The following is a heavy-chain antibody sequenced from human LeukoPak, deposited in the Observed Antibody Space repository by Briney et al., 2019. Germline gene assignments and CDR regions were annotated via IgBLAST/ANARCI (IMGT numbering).Heavy chain of an antibody. V-gene: IGHV3-23*01. D-gene: IGHD2-15*01. J-gene: IGHJ4*02. CDR1: GFTFSSYA. CDR2: ISGSGGGT. CDR3: AKSRGVVIPASTLDY. Sequence: GGSLRLSCAASGFTFSSYAMSWVRQAPGKGLEWVSGISGSGGGTFYADSVKGRFSISRGNSKNTLYLQMNSLRAEDTAVYYCAKSRGVVIPASTLDYWGQGTLVTVSS.